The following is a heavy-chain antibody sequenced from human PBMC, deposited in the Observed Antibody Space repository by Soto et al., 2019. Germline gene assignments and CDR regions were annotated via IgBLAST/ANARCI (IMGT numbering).Heavy chain of an antibody. CDR1: GFTFSSYA. CDR3: AKQSPAGGWTTLYYFDY. D-gene: IGHD4-17*01. CDR2: ISGSGGST. V-gene: IGHV3-23*01. J-gene: IGHJ4*02. Sequence: GGSLRLSCAASGFTFSSYAMSWVRQAPGKGLEWVSAISGSGGSTYYADSVKGRFTISRDNSKNTLYLQMNSLRAEDTAVYYCAKQSPAGGWTTLYYFDYWGQGTLVTVSS.